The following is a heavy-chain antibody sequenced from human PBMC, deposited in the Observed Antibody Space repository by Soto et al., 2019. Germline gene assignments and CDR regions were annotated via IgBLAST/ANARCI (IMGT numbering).Heavy chain of an antibody. CDR3: ARGYCTASICDPWFDP. CDR2: IYPGDSDA. J-gene: IGHJ5*02. D-gene: IGHD2-8*02. V-gene: IGHV5-51*01. CDR1: GYTFTTFW. Sequence: PGESLKISCTGFGYTFTTFWIGWVRQMPGEGLEWIGIIYPGDSDARYSPSFQGQVTMSADKSITTAYLQWSSLKASDSAMYYCARGYCTASICDPWFDPWGQGTLVTVSS.